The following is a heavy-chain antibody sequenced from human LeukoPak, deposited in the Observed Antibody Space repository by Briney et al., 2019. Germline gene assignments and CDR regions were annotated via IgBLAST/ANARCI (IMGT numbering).Heavy chain of an antibody. CDR3: AREKSSGDYYFDY. CDR2: IYYSGST. D-gene: IGHD3-22*01. Sequence: SETPSLTCTVSGGSISSYYWSWIRQPPGKGLEWIGYIYYSGSTNYNPSLKSRVTISVDTSKNQFSLKLSSVTAADTAVYYCAREKSSGDYYFDYWGQGTLVTVSS. V-gene: IGHV4-59*01. J-gene: IGHJ4*02. CDR1: GGSISSYY.